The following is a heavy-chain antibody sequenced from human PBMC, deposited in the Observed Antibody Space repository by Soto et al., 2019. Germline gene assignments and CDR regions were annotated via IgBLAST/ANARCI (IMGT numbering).Heavy chain of an antibody. D-gene: IGHD3-3*01. CDR3: ARDIWSGNYKWFDS. J-gene: IGHJ5*01. V-gene: IGHV3-30*03. CDR1: TLTVSLYG. Sequence: ESGGGVVQPGRSLRLSCAASTLTVSLYGIQWVRQAPGKGLDWVAFISNDGGTQYYADSVKGRFSISRDNSMNPVDLHMNSLRAEDTAIYYCARDIWSGNYKWFDSWGQGTLVTVSS. CDR2: ISNDGGTQ.